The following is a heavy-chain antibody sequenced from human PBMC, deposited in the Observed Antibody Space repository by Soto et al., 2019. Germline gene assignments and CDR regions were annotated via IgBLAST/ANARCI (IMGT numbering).Heavy chain of an antibody. Sequence: GGSLRLSCAASGFTFSSYAMSWVRQAPGKGLEWVSAISGSGGSTYYADSVKGRFTISRDNSKNTLYLQMNSLRAEDTAVYYCAKDLNYVWGSYRSTPGLDYWGQGTLVTVSS. CDR1: GFTFSSYA. V-gene: IGHV3-23*01. CDR2: ISGSGGST. D-gene: IGHD3-16*02. J-gene: IGHJ4*02. CDR3: AKDLNYVWGSYRSTPGLDY.